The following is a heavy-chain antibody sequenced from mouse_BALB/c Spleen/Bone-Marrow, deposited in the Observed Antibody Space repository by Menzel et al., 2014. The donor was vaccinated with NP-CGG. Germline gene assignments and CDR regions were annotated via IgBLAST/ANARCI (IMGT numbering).Heavy chain of an antibody. CDR2: IWAGGSM. D-gene: IGHD1-1*01. CDR1: EFSLSSYG. Sequence: VQLPQSGAGLGAPSQSLSITCNVSEFSLSSYGVHWVRQPPGKGLEWLGVIWAGGSMIYNSALMSRLSISKDNSKSQVFLKMNSLQTDDTAMYFCARLHYYGTTYAWGQVTLVTVSA. CDR3: ARLHYYGTTYA. J-gene: IGHJ3*01. V-gene: IGHV2-9*02.